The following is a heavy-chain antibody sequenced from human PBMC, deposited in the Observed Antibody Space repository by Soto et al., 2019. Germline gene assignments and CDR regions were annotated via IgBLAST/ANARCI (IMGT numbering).Heavy chain of an antibody. J-gene: IGHJ5*02. D-gene: IGHD2-2*01. CDR2: FDPEDGET. CDR3: ATLLSEGQAAIRYNWFDP. V-gene: IGHV1-24*01. Sequence: ASVKVSCKVSGYTLTELSMHWVRQAPGKGLEWMGGFDPEDGETIYAQKFQGRVTMTEDTSTDTAYMELSSLRSEDTAVYYCATLLSEGQAAIRYNWFDPWGQGTLVTVSS. CDR1: GYTLTELS.